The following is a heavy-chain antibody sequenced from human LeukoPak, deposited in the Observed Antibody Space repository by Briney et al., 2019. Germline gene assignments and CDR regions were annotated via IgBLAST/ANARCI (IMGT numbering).Heavy chain of an antibody. CDR3: AKESPHFDY. CDR1: GFTFSNYA. V-gene: IGHV3-23*01. CDR2: ISGSGVTT. Sequence: GGSLRLSCAASGFTFSNYAMSWVPQAPGKGLEWVSTISGSGVTTYYVDSVKGRFTISRDNSKNTLYLQMNSLRAEDTAIFYCAKESPHFDYWGQGTLVTVSS. J-gene: IGHJ4*02.